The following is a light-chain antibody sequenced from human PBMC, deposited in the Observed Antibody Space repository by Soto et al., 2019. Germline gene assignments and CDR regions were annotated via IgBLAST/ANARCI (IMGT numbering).Light chain of an antibody. CDR1: SSDVGSYNL. J-gene: IGLJ1*01. Sequence: QCALTQPASVSGSPGQSITISCTGTSSDVGSYNLVSWYQQHPGKAPKLMIYEVSKRPSGVSNRFTGSKSGNTASLTISGLQAEDEAEYYCCSYAGSRDVFGTGTKVTVL. V-gene: IGLV2-23*02. CDR2: EVS. CDR3: CSYAGSRDV.